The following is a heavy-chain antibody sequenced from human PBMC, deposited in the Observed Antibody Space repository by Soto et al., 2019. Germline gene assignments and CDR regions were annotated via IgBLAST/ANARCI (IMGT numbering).Heavy chain of an antibody. Sequence: SETLSLTCTVSGGSISSYYWSWIRQPAGKGLEWIGRIYTSGSTNYNPSLKSRVTMSVDTSKNQFSLKLSSVTAADTAVYYCAREPRTVKTDNWFDPWGQGTLVTVSA. D-gene: IGHD4-17*01. J-gene: IGHJ5*02. CDR1: GGSISSYY. V-gene: IGHV4-4*07. CDR3: AREPRTVKTDNWFDP. CDR2: IYTSGST.